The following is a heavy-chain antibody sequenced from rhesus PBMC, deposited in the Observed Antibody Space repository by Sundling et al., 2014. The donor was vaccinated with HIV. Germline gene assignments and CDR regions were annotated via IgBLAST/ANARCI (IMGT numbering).Heavy chain of an antibody. D-gene: IGHD2-15*01. CDR1: GFTFSDHY. CDR2: IRAKAHGNGATP. V-gene: IGHV3-116*02. J-gene: IGHJ4*01. Sequence: EVRLVESGGGLVQPGGSLRLSCAASGFTFSDHYMSWVRQAPGKGPEWVGFIRAKAHGNGATPEYAASVKGRFTISRDDSKSIAYLQMNSLKTEDTAVYYCARDLPPVDFWGQGVLVTVSS. CDR3: ARDLPPVDF.